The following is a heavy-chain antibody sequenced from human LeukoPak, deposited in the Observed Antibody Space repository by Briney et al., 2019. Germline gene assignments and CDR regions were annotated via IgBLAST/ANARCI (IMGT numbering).Heavy chain of an antibody. CDR3: AKRRYCSSTSCHDFDY. J-gene: IGHJ4*02. CDR2: ISAASETT. CDR1: GFTFRSYA. D-gene: IGHD2-2*01. V-gene: IGHV3-23*01. Sequence: GGSLRLSCAASGFTFRSYAMSWVRQAPGRGLEWVSAISAASETTYYADSVKGRFTISRDNSKNTLFLQKNSLRAGDTAVYYCAKRRYCSSTSCHDFDYWGQGTLVTVSS.